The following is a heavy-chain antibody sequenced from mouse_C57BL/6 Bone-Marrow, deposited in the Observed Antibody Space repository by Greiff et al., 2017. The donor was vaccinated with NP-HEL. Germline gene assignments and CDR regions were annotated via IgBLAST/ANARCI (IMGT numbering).Heavy chain of an antibody. CDR1: GFTFSSYG. Sequence: EVMLVESGGDLVKPGGSLKLSCAASGFTFSSYGMSWVRQTPDKRLEWVATISSGGSYTYYPDSVKGRFTISRDNAKNTLYLQMSSLKSEDTAMYYCARIYYGNYVGDYWGQGTSVTVSS. J-gene: IGHJ4*01. V-gene: IGHV5-6*01. D-gene: IGHD2-1*01. CDR3: ARIYYGNYVGDY. CDR2: ISSGGSYT.